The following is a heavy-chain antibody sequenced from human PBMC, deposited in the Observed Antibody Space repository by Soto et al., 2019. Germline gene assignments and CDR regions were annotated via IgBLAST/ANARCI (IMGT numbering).Heavy chain of an antibody. Sequence: GGSLILSCATCGFPFTNYSMSWVRQAPGKGLKWVSGISGSGGRTYYADSVKGRFTISRDNSKNTLDLQMNSLRADDTAVYYCAKNRKMTTVKPDAFEIWGQGTMVTVSS. D-gene: IGHD4-17*01. CDR1: GFPFTNYS. J-gene: IGHJ3*02. CDR2: ISGSGGRT. V-gene: IGHV3-23*01. CDR3: AKNRKMTTVKPDAFEI.